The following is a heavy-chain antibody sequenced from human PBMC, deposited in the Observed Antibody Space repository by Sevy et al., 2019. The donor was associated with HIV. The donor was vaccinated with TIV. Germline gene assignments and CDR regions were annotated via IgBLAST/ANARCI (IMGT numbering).Heavy chain of an antibody. J-gene: IGHJ1*01. CDR2: INQNGSVS. D-gene: IGHD2-21*01. CDR3: VRAIATEASF. CDR1: GFSLNDYW. V-gene: IGHV3-7*01. Sequence: GESLKISCAVSGFSLNDYWMSWVRQAPGKGLEWVANINQNGSVSYYVDSVKGRFTISRDDARNLLYLQMNNLRVEDTALYYCVRAIATEASFWGQGTLVIVSS.